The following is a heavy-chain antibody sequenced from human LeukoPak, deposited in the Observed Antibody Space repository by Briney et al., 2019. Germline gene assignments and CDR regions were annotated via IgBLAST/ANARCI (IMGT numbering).Heavy chain of an antibody. CDR1: RFTFSSYD. CDR3: ARHLLWFGELLGEFDY. J-gene: IGHJ4*02. D-gene: IGHD3-10*01. Sequence: PGGTLRLSCAASRFTFSSYDMSWVRQAPGKGLEWVSGISSSGGSTYYADSVKGRFTISRDNSRNTLYLQMNSLRAEDTAVYYCARHLLWFGELLGEFDYWGQGTLVTVSS. CDR2: ISSSGGST. V-gene: IGHV3-23*01.